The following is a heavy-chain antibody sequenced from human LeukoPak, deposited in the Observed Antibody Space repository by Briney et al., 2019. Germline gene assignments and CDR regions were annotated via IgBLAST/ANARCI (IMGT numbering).Heavy chain of an antibody. V-gene: IGHV6-1*01. CDR3: AREGVGATMAN. CDR2: TYYRSKWYN. J-gene: IGHJ4*02. CDR1: GDSVSANSVG. Sequence: SQTLSLTCVISGDSVSANSVGWHWIRQSPSRGLEWLGKTYYRSKWYNDYAVSVKGRIDINPDTSKNQFSLRLNPVTPEDTAVYFCAREGVGATMANWGQGTLVTVSS. D-gene: IGHD1-26*01.